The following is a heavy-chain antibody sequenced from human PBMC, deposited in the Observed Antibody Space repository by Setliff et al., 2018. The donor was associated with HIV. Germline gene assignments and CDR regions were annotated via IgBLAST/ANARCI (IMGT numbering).Heavy chain of an antibody. D-gene: IGHD6-13*01. V-gene: IGHV4-39*02. CDR1: GGSISNKTHY. CDR3: ARLGYSIDLRRLDY. CDR2: VYYSGTT. Sequence: TLSLTCPVSGGSISNKTHYWGWIRQPPGKGLEWIGSVYYSGTTYYNPSLKSRVTISIDTSKNHFSLKVNSVTAADTAVYYCARLGYSIDLRRLDYWGQGAQVTVSS. J-gene: IGHJ4*02.